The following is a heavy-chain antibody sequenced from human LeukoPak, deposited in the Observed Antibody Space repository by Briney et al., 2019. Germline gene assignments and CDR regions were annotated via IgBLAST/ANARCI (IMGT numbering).Heavy chain of an antibody. J-gene: IGHJ4*02. CDR2: VHLGGRT. V-gene: IGHV4-4*02. CDR3: ARERGPYRPLDY. CDR1: GGSISSTNW. Sequence: PSGTLSLTCGVSGGSISSTNWWTWVRQPPGEGLEGIWAVHLGGRTNYNPSLESRVTISVDMSENHISLKLTSVPAADTAVYYCARERGPYRPLDYSGQGTLVTVSS.